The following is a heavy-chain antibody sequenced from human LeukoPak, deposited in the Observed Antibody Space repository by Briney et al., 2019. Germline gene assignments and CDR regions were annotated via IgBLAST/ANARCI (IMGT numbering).Heavy chain of an antibody. Sequence: GASVKVSCKASGYTFTDYYLHWVRQAPGQGLEWMGWINPNSGGTNYAQSFQGRVTMTGDTSISTAYMELSSLRSDDTALYYCARGSGQRLLPDFYYFIDGWGTGTTVTIPS. CDR1: GYTFTDYY. CDR2: INPNSGGT. D-gene: IGHD6-25*01. CDR3: ARGSGQRLLPDFYYFIDG. V-gene: IGHV1-2*02. J-gene: IGHJ6*03.